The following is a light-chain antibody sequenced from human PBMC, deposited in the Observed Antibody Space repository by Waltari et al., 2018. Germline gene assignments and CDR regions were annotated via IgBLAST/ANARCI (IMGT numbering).Light chain of an antibody. V-gene: IGLV2-8*01. J-gene: IGLJ1*01. CDR3: TSYAGSNNYV. CDR2: GVT. CDR1: SSDVGGYNL. Sequence: QSALTHPPSASGSPGQSVTISCTGTSSDVGGYNLVSWYQQHPGKAPRLMIYGVTKRPSGVPDRFSGSKSGNTASLTVSGLQAEDEADYYCTSYAGSNNYVFGTGTKVTVL.